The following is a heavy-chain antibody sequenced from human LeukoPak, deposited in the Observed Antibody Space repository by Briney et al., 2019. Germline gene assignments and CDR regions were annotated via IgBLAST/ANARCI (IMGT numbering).Heavy chain of an antibody. CDR2: ILDSGYST. V-gene: IGHV3-23*01. CDR1: GFAFGSYA. J-gene: IGHJ4*02. CDR3: AKDPVAYYYDSSGYFVDY. D-gene: IGHD3-22*01. Sequence: SAGSLRLSCTASGFAFGSYAMAWVRQAPGKGLEWVSGILDSGYSTYYANSVKGRFTISRDNSNNTLYLQMNSLRAEDTAVYYCAKDPVAYYYDSSGYFVDYWGQGTLVTVSS.